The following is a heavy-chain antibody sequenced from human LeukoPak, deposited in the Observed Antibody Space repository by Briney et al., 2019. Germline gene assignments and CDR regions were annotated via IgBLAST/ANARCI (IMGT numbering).Heavy chain of an antibody. CDR1: GFTFSSYW. CDR3: ARDLTGYDLHYYGMDV. Sequence: PGGSLRLSCAASGFTFSSYWMSWVRQAPGKGLEWVANIKQDGSEKYYVDSVKGRFTISRDNAKNSLYLQMNSLRAEDTAVYYCARDLTGYDLHYYGMDVWGQGTTVTVSS. J-gene: IGHJ6*02. CDR2: IKQDGSEK. V-gene: IGHV3-7*01. D-gene: IGHD3-3*01.